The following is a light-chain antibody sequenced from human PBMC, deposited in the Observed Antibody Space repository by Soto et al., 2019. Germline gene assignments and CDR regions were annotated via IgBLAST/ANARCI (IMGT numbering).Light chain of an antibody. J-gene: IGKJ3*01. CDR3: QQIFRSPPT. CDR2: CAS. Sequence: QLTRCPCSLSASMVDRVTVTCRASQGIINYLAWYQQKPGKAPKLLIYCASTLQGGVPSRFSGSGSGTDFTLTVSSLQPEDLATYYCQQIFRSPPTFGPGTKVDI. CDR1: QGIINY. V-gene: IGKV1-9*01.